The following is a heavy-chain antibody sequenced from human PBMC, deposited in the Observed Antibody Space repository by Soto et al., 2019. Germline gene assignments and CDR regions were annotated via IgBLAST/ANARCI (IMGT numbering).Heavy chain of an antibody. CDR1: GGSISSSIYY. Sequence: SETLSLTCTVSGGSISSSIYYWGWIRQPPGKGLEWIGSIYYSGSTYYNPSLKSRVTISVDTSKNQFSLKLSSVTAADTAVYYCARRENIVVVTAIHDAFDMWGQGTMVTV. CDR3: ARRENIVVVTAIHDAFDM. V-gene: IGHV4-39*01. D-gene: IGHD2-21*02. CDR2: IYYSGST. J-gene: IGHJ3*02.